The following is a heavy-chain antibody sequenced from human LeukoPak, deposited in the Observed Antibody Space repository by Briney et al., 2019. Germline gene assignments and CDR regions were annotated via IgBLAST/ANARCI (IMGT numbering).Heavy chain of an antibody. CDR3: ARASGSYWGTYYFDY. Sequence: TSETLSLTCAVSGGSISRGGYSGSWIRQPPGKGREWMEYIYHSGSTYYNPSLKSRVNISVCRSTNQFSLKLSSVTAADTAVYYCARASGSYWGTYYFDYWGQGTLVTVSS. J-gene: IGHJ4*02. CDR1: GGSISRGGYS. V-gene: IGHV4-30-2*01. CDR2: IYHSGST. D-gene: IGHD1-26*01.